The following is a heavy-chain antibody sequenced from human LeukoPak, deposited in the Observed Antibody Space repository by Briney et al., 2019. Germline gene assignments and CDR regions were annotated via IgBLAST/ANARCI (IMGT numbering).Heavy chain of an antibody. J-gene: IGHJ4*02. CDR2: IYYSGNT. Sequence: SDTLSLMCTVSGVSLNSSNSYWGWIRQPPGKGLEWIGSIYYSGNTYYNASLKSQVSSSIDASKNQFSLRLTSVTAADTAVYYCARQTGSGLFILPGGQGTLVTVSS. V-gene: IGHV4-39*01. CDR1: GVSLNSSNSY. CDR3: ARQTGSGLFILP. D-gene: IGHD3/OR15-3a*01.